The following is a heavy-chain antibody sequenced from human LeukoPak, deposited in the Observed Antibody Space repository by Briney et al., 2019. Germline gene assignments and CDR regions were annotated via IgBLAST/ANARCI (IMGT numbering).Heavy chain of an antibody. V-gene: IGHV3-49*04. D-gene: IGHD2-2*01. Sequence: GGSLRLSCSTSGFTFGDYAMSWVRQAPGKGLEWVGLIQAKAYGRATKYALSVNVTFSISRDDSQSRENLQMNDLKTEDTAVYYCTSAPHPRWSRSGCYLVYWGQGTLVTVSS. CDR3: TSAPHPRWSRSGCYLVY. CDR2: IQAKAYGRAT. J-gene: IGHJ4*02. CDR1: GFTFGDYA.